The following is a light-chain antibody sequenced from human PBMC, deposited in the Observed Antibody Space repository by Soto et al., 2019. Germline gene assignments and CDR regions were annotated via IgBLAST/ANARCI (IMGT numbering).Light chain of an antibody. CDR2: AAS. J-gene: IGKJ4*01. CDR1: QSVSSY. V-gene: IGKV3-11*01. Sequence: EIVLTQSPATLSLSPGERATLSCRASQSVSSYLGWYQQKPGQAPRLLIYAASNRATGVPARFSGSGSGTDFTLTISSLGPEDFAVYYCQQRSTWPRLTFGGGTKVEIK. CDR3: QQRSTWPRLT.